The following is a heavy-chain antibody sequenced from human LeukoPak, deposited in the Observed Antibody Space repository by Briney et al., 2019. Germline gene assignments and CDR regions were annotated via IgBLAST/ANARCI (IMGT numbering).Heavy chain of an antibody. CDR2: IYYSGST. CDR1: AGSISSSGYY. Sequence: PSETLSLTCTVSAGSISSSGYYWGWIRQPPGKGLEWIASIYYSGSTYYNPSLKSRVTISVDKSKNQLSLKLSSLTAADTAVYYCARHEYSGSYYGLSWFDPWGQGTLVAVSS. D-gene: IGHD1-26*01. V-gene: IGHV4-39*01. CDR3: ARHEYSGSYYGLSWFDP. J-gene: IGHJ5*02.